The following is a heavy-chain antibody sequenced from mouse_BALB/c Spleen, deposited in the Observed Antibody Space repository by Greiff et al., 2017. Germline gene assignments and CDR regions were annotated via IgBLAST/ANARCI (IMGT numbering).Heavy chain of an antibody. CDR1: GDSITSGY. J-gene: IGHJ2*01. CDR2: ISYSGST. D-gene: IGHD2-14*01. CDR3: ARYYRYDRGGYFDY. Sequence: EVQLQQSGPSLVKPSQTLSLTCSVTGDSITSGYWNWIRKFPGNKLEYMGYISYSGSTYYNPSLKSRISITRDTSKNQYYLQLNSVTTEDTATYYCARYYRYDRGGYFDYWGQGTTLTVSS. V-gene: IGHV3-8*02.